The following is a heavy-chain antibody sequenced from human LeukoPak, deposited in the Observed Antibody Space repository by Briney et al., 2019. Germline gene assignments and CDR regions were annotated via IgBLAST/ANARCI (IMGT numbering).Heavy chain of an antibody. J-gene: IGHJ4*02. CDR1: GFTFSSYG. D-gene: IGHD2-2*02. V-gene: IGHV3-30*02. Sequence: GSLRLSCAASGFTFSSYGMHWVRQAPGKGLEWVAFIRYDGSNKYYADSVKGRFTISRDNSKNTLYLQMNSLRAEDTAVYYCAKDELGYCSSTSCYTFDYWGQGTLVTVSS. CDR3: AKDELGYCSSTSCYTFDY. CDR2: IRYDGSNK.